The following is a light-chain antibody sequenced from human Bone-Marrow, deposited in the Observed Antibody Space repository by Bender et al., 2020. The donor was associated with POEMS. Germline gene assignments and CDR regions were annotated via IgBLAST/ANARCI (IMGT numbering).Light chain of an antibody. CDR1: SSDIGAYKY. CDR3: ISYAGSNNLV. V-gene: IGLV2-8*01. CDR2: EVN. J-gene: IGLJ2*01. Sequence: QSALTQPASVSGSPGQSVTISCTGTSSDIGAYKYVSWYQQHPGKAPKVMIYEVNKRPSRVPDRFSGSKSGNTASLTVSGLLPEDEAHYYCISYAGSNNLVFGGGTKLTVL.